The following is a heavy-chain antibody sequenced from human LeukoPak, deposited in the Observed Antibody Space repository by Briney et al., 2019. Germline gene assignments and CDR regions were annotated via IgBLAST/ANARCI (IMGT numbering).Heavy chain of an antibody. D-gene: IGHD3-16*02. CDR2: MSPNSGNT. CDR3: ARDRFDY. V-gene: IGHV1-8*01. J-gene: IGHJ4*02. CDR1: GYTFTSYD. Sequence: ASVKVSCKASGYTFTSYDINWMRQATGQGLEWMGWMSPNSGNTGYAQKFQGRVTMTRDTSTGTAYLELSSLRSEDSAVYYCARDRFDYWGQGTLVTVSS.